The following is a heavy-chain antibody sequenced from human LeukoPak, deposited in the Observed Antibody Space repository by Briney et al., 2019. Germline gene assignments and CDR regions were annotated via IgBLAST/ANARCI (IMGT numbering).Heavy chain of an antibody. D-gene: IGHD6-19*01. J-gene: IGHJ4*02. CDR1: GYTFTGYY. Sequence: ASVKVSCKASGYTFTGYYMHWVRQAPGQGLEWMGWINPNSGGTNYAQKFQGRVTMTRDTSISTAYMELSRLRSDDTAVYYCARSSSDHRLTRYWGQGTPVTVSS. CDR2: INPNSGGT. V-gene: IGHV1-2*02. CDR3: ARSSSDHRLTRY.